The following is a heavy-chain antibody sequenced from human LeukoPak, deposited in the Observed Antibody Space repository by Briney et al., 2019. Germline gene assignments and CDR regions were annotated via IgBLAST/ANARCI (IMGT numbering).Heavy chain of an antibody. J-gene: IGHJ4*02. CDR2: INHSGST. CDR1: GYSISSGYY. V-gene: IGHV4-38-2*01. Sequence: PSETLSLTCAVSGYSISSGYYWGWIRQPPGKGLEWIGEINHSGSTNYNPSLKSRVTISVDTSKNQFSLKLSSVTAADTAVYYCARGACSSTSCYEASDYWGQGTLVTVSS. CDR3: ARGACSSTSCYEASDY. D-gene: IGHD2-2*01.